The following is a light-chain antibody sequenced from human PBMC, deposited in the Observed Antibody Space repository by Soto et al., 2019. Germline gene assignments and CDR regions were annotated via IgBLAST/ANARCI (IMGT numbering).Light chain of an antibody. J-gene: IGLJ1*01. Sequence: QSALTQPASVSWSPGQSITISCTGTSIDTAGYNYVSWYQQHPGKAPKLMIYEVSNRPSGVSNRLSGSQSGNTASLTISGLKAEDEANYYCSSYTPSNTTLYVFGTGTKVTVL. V-gene: IGLV2-14*01. CDR3: SSYTPSNTTLYV. CDR1: SIDTAGYNY. CDR2: EVS.